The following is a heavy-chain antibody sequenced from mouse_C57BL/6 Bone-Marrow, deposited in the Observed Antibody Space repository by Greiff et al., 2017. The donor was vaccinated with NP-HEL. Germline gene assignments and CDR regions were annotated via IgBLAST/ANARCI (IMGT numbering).Heavy chain of an antibody. V-gene: IGHV5-4*01. CDR1: GFTFSSYA. Sequence: EVQLVESGGGLVKPGGSLKLSCAASGFTFSSYAMSWVRQTPEKRLEWVATISDGGSYTYYPDNVKGRFTISRDNAKNNLYLQMRHLKSEDTAMYYCARVGDYDDYAMDYWGQGTSVTVSS. CDR3: ARVGDYDDYAMDY. J-gene: IGHJ4*01. D-gene: IGHD2-4*01. CDR2: ISDGGSYT.